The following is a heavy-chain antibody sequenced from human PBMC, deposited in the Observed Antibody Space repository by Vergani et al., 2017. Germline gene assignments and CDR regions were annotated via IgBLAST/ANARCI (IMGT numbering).Heavy chain of an antibody. D-gene: IGHD5-18*01. CDR2: INHSGST. V-gene: IGHV4-34*01. CDR3: ARGFVARYRRGHKWYFDL. CDR1: GGSFSGYY. Sequence: QVQLQQWGAGLLKPSETLSLTFAVYGGSFSGYYWSWIRQPPGKGLEWIGEINHSGSTNYNPSLKSRVTISVDTSKNQFSLKLSSVTAADTAVYYCARGFVARYRRGHKWYFDLWGRGTLVTVSS. J-gene: IGHJ2*01.